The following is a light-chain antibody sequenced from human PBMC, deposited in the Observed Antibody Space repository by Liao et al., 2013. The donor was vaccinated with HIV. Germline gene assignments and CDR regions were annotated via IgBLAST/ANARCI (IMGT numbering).Light chain of an antibody. J-gene: IGLJ2*01. CDR1: NIGSKS. CDR3: HVWDSATDQQV. V-gene: IGLV3-21*01. Sequence: SYELTQPPSVSVAPGKTARITCGGNNIGSKSVHWYQQKPGQAPVVVIYYDRDRPSGIPERFSGSNSGNTATLTISRVEAVDEADYYCHVWDSATDQQVFGGGTRLTVL. CDR2: YDR.